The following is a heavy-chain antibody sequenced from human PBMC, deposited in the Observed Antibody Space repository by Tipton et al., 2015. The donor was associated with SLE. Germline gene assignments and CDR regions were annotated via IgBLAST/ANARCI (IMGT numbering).Heavy chain of an antibody. CDR2: VYYSGST. V-gene: IGHV4-59*01. CDR1: GGSISRYY. J-gene: IGHJ5*02. CDR3: ARGTVADWFDP. D-gene: IGHD2-15*01. Sequence: LRLSCTVSGGSISRYYWNWIRQPPGKGLEWIGYVYYSGSTNYNPSLESRVTISVDTSKNQFSLKLSSVTAADTAVYYCARGTVADWFDPWGQGTLVTVSS.